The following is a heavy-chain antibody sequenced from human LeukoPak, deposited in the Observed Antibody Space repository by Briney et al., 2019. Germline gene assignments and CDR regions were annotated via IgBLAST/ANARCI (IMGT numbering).Heavy chain of an antibody. CDR2: MYYSGST. Sequence: SETLSLTCTVSGGSISSYYWSWIRQPPGKGLEWIGYMYYSGSTYYNPSLKSRVTISVDTSKNQFSLKLSSVTAADTAVYYCARDFPTIYAFDYWGQGTLVTVSS. CDR3: ARDFPTIYAFDY. J-gene: IGHJ4*02. V-gene: IGHV4-59*12. CDR1: GGSISSYY. D-gene: IGHD1-14*01.